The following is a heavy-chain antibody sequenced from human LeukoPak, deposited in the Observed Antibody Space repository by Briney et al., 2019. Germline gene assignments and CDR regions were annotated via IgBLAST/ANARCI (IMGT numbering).Heavy chain of an antibody. D-gene: IGHD6-13*01. V-gene: IGHV1-24*01. CDR2: FDPEDGET. Sequence: ASVKVSCKVSGYTLTELSMHWVRQAPGKGLEWMGGFDPEDGETIYAQKFQGRVTMTEDTSTDTTYMELSSLRSEDTAVYYCATDGIAAAGTRYYYYMDVWGKGTTVTVSS. J-gene: IGHJ6*03. CDR1: GYTLTELS. CDR3: ATDGIAAAGTRYYYYMDV.